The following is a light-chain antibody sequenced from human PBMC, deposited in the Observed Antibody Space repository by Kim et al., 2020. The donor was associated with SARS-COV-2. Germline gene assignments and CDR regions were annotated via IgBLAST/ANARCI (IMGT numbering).Light chain of an antibody. V-gene: IGLV1-36*01. CDR1: CSNIGNNY. Sequence: RRLTLFCSVCCSNIGNNYGSCYRQFPGKAPELLMYKDYLLPSGFSDRFSGSKSGTSASLAISGLESEDEANYDCSTWDDSLNGWVFGGGARLTFL. CDR3: STWDDSLNGWV. CDR2: KDY. J-gene: IGLJ3*02.